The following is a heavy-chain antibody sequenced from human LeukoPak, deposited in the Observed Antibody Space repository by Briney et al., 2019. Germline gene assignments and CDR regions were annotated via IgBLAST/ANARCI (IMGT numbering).Heavy chain of an antibody. CDR2: ISVSGGST. D-gene: IGHD2-21*01. Sequence: PGGSLRLSCAASGFTFSSYAMNWVRQAPGKGLEWVSSISVSGGSTYYADSVKGRFTISRDNSKNTLYLQMHSLRADDTAVYHCAKDRDPQASEYYFDYWGQGTLVTVSS. CDR3: AKDRDPQASEYYFDY. J-gene: IGHJ4*02. CDR1: GFTFSSYA. V-gene: IGHV3-23*01.